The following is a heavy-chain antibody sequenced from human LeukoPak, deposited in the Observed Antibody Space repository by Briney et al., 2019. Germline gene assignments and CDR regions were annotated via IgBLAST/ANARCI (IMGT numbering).Heavy chain of an antibody. D-gene: IGHD3-16*01. V-gene: IGHV4-4*07. CDR2: IHTSWTT. Sequence: KPSETLSLTCTVSGGSMSSYYWSFIRQPAGEGLEWIGRIHTSWTTYYNPSLKSRVTMSVDTSRNQFSLRLTSVTAADTAVYYCARGDYYDGGGRNWFDPWGQGTLVTVSS. CDR1: GGSMSSYY. J-gene: IGHJ5*02. CDR3: ARGDYYDGGGRNWFDP.